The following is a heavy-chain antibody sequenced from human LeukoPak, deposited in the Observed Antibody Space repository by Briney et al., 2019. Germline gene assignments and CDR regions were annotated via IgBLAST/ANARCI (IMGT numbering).Heavy chain of an antibody. CDR1: GFTFSSYE. V-gene: IGHV3-48*03. D-gene: IGHD3-16*01. Sequence: PGGSLRLSCAASGFTFSSYEMNWVRQAPGKGLEWVSYISGSSSTIYYVDSVKGRFTISRDNAKNSLYLQMNSLRAEDTGVYYRVIIIGWKGGYYFDFWGQGTLVTVSA. CDR3: VIIIGWKGGYYFDF. J-gene: IGHJ4*02. CDR2: ISGSSSTI.